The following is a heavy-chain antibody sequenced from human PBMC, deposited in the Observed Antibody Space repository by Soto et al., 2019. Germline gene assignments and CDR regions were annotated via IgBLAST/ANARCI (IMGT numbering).Heavy chain of an antibody. D-gene: IGHD3-3*02. CDR1: GYTFTSYA. V-gene: IGHV1-3*01. Sequence: ASVKVSCKASGYTFTSYAMHWVRQAPGQRLEWMGWINAGNGNTKYSQKFQGRVTITRDTSASTAYMELSSLRSEDTAVYYCARVPGFYIFGVDIDAFDIWGQGTMVTVSS. J-gene: IGHJ3*02. CDR2: INAGNGNT. CDR3: ARVPGFYIFGVDIDAFDI.